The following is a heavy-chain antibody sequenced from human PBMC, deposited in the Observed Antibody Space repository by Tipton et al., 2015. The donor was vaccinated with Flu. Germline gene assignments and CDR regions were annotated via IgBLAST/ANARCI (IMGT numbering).Heavy chain of an antibody. V-gene: IGHV4-38-2*02. CDR1: GDSISSDFY. CDR3: ARDGYGAKYFYGVDV. CDR2: VSRTGST. Sequence: TLSLTCAVSGDSISSDFYWAWIRQFPGKGLEWIGTVSRTGSTIYNPSLKSRVTISIDTSKNQFSLNMRSVTAADTAVYYCARDGYGAKYFYGVDVWGLGTTVTVSS. D-gene: IGHD5-18*01. J-gene: IGHJ6*02.